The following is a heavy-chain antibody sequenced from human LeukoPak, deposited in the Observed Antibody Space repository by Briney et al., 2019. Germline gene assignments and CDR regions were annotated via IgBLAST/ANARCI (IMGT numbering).Heavy chain of an antibody. J-gene: IGHJ4*02. V-gene: IGHV3-11*04. Sequence: GGSLRLSCAASGFTFSDYYMTWIRRAPGKGLEWVSYISSSGSIIYYADSVKGRFTISRDNAKNSLYLQMNSLRAEDTAVYYCARFKLSSGYDPLDYWGQGTLVTVSS. D-gene: IGHD5-12*01. CDR2: ISSSGSII. CDR3: ARFKLSSGYDPLDY. CDR1: GFTFSDYY.